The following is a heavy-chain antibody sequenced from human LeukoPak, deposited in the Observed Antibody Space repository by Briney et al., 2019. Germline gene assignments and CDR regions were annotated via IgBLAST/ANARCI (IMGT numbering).Heavy chain of an antibody. CDR3: ARRGGSSWSSFDY. CDR1: GFIFRSYA. CDR2: IWYDGDIK. Sequence: GGSLRLSCAASGFIFRSYAMHWVRQAPGKGLEWVAVIWYDGDIKYYADSVKGRFTISRDNSGNTLFLQLNNLRVEDTAVYYCARRGGSSWSSFDYWGQGSLVTVSS. J-gene: IGHJ4*02. V-gene: IGHV3-33*01. D-gene: IGHD6-13*01.